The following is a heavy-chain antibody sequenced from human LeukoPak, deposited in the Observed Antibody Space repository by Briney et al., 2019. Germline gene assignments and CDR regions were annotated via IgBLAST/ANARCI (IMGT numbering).Heavy chain of an antibody. D-gene: IGHD6-13*01. CDR1: GYTFTGYY. CDR3: ARFYSSSWYDTGGFDY. V-gene: IGHV1-2*02. Sequence: GASVKVSCKASGYTFTGYYMHWVRQAPGQGLEWMGWINPNSGGTNYAQKFQGRVTMTRDTSISTAYMELSRLRSDDTAVYYCARFYSSSWYDTGGFDYWGQGTLVTVSS. J-gene: IGHJ4*02. CDR2: INPNSGGT.